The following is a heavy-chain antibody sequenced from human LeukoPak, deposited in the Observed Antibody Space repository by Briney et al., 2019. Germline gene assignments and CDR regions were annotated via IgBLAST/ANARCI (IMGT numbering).Heavy chain of an antibody. D-gene: IGHD4-11*01. CDR2: INPNSGGT. Sequence: ASVKFSCKASGYTFTGYYMHWVRQAPGQGREWMGWINPNSGGTNYAQKFQGRVTMTRDTSISTAYMELSRLRSDDTAVYYCAMTTVTGLDAFDIWGQGTMVTVSS. V-gene: IGHV1-2*02. CDR3: AMTTVTGLDAFDI. J-gene: IGHJ3*02. CDR1: GYTFTGYY.